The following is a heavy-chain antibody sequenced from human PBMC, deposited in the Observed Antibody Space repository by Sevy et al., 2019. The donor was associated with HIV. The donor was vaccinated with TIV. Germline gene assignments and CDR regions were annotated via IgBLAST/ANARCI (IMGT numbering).Heavy chain of an antibody. CDR1: GFTFNNYA. D-gene: IGHD3-10*01. Sequence: GGSLRLSCAASGFTFNNYAMHWVRQAPGKGLEWVALISYDGSNKYYADSVKGRFTISRDNSKNTLYLQVNSLRAEDTAVYYCANGAVNGGPAHYYQYMDVWGKGTTVTVSS. J-gene: IGHJ6*03. CDR2: ISYDGSNK. CDR3: ANGAVNGGPAHYYQYMDV. V-gene: IGHV3-30*18.